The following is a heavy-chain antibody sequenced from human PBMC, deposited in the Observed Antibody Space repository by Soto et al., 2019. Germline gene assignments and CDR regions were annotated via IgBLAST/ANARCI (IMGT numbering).Heavy chain of an antibody. V-gene: IGHV3-30*18. D-gene: IGHD3-3*01. CDR2: ISYDGSNK. Sequence: PGGSLRLSCAASGFTFSSYGMHWVRQAPGKGLEWVAVISYDGSNKYYADSVKGRFTTSRDNSKNTLYLQMNSLRAEDTAVYYCAKDGALPKFTIFGIMDVWGQGTTVTVSS. J-gene: IGHJ6*02. CDR1: GFTFSSYG. CDR3: AKDGALPKFTIFGIMDV.